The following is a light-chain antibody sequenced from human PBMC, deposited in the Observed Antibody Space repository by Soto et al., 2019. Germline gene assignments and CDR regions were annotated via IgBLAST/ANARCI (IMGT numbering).Light chain of an antibody. J-gene: IGKJ1*01. CDR1: QSVSSN. CDR3: QQYGSSPPWT. Sequence: EIVMTQSPDTLSVSPGERATLSCRASQSVSSNLAWYQQKPGQAPRLLIYDASTRAPGFPARFSGSGSGTDFTLTISRLEPEDFAVYYCQQYGSSPPWTFGQGTKVDI. V-gene: IGKV3-20*01. CDR2: DAS.